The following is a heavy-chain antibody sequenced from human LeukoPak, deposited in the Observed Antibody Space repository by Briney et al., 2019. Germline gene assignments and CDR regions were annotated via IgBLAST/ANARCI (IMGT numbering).Heavy chain of an antibody. CDR1: GFTFTTYW. CDR3: AKDRIAARPGGTFDY. J-gene: IGHJ4*02. V-gene: IGHV3-23*01. Sequence: GGSLRLSCAASGFTFTTYWMSWVRQAPGKGLEWVSAISGSGGSTYYAGSVKGRSTISRDNSKNTLYLQMNSLRAEDTAVYYCAKDRIAARPGGTFDYWGQGTLVTVSS. D-gene: IGHD6-6*01. CDR2: ISGSGGST.